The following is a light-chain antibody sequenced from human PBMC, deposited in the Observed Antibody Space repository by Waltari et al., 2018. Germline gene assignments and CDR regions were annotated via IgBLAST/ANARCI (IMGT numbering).Light chain of an antibody. CDR3: QSYDSSLTSGVV. J-gene: IGLJ3*02. CDR1: SPNIGAGHD. Sequence: QSVLTQPPSVSGAPGQRVTIPCSGSSPNIGAGHDVHWYQVFPRAAPKPPLLGTSNRPSAGPDRFSGSKSGTSASLAITGLQAEDEADYYCQSYDSSLTSGVVFGGGTKVTVL. V-gene: IGLV1-40*01. CDR2: GTS.